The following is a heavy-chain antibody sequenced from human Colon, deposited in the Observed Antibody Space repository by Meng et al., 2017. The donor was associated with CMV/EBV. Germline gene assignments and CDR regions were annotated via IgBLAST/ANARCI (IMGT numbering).Heavy chain of an antibody. J-gene: IGHJ5*02. CDR1: GFTFSSYS. CDR3: AVIGGCSSTSCSVPGNWFDP. D-gene: IGHD2-2*01. Sequence: GESLKISCAASGFTFSSYSMNWVRQAPGKGLEWVSSISSSSSYIYYADSVKGRFTISRDNAKNSLYLQMNSLRAEDTAVYYCAVIGGCSSTSCSVPGNWFDPWGQGTLVTVS. V-gene: IGHV3-21*01. CDR2: ISSSSSYI.